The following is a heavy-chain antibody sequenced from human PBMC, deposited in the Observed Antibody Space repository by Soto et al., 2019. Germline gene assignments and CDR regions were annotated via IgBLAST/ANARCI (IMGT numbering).Heavy chain of an antibody. J-gene: IGHJ6*02. Sequence: PSETLSLTCTVSGGSISNSYWSWIRQSPGKGLEWIGYIYSSGSTNYNPSLKSRVTISVDTSKNQFSLKLSSLIAADTAVYYCARHSPPFFYGSGQWVAWGQGTTVTV. CDR1: GGSISNSY. CDR2: IYSSGST. V-gene: IGHV4-59*08. D-gene: IGHD3-10*01. CDR3: ARHSPPFFYGSGQWVA.